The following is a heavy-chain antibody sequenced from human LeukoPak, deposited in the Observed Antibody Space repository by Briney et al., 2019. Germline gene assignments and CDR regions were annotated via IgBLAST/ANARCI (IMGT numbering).Heavy chain of an antibody. CDR1: GFTFSGYS. Sequence: GGSLRLSCAASGFTFSGYSMYWVRQAPGKGLEYVSAISSDGGSTYYADSVKGRFTISRDNSKNTLYLQMGSLRAEDMAVYYRAKAAYYYYMDVWGKGTTVTVSS. V-gene: IGHV3-64*02. CDR2: ISSDGGST. D-gene: IGHD6-25*01. J-gene: IGHJ6*03. CDR3: AKAAYYYYMDV.